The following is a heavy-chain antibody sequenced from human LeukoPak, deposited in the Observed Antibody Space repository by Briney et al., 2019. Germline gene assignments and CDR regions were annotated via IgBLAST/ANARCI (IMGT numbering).Heavy chain of an antibody. Sequence: GGSLRLSCVASGFTFTNYDMHWVRQATGKGLEWVSAIGAAGDTYYPVSVKGRFTISRDNAKNSLFLQMNNLRAEDTAVYYCARKQWLNSWGQGTRVIVSS. CDR1: GFTFTNYD. CDR2: IGAAGDT. CDR3: ARKQWLNS. D-gene: IGHD6-19*01. J-gene: IGHJ5*02. V-gene: IGHV3-13*01.